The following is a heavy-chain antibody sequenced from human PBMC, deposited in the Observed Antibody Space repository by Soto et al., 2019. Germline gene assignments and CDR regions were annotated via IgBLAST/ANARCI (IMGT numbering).Heavy chain of an antibody. V-gene: IGHV4-39*01. CDR1: GDFISNTTYY. CDR2: IYFSGSGTS. CDR3: ARPRYSFGTSGYYTFDY. J-gene: IGHJ4*02. Sequence: PSETLSLTCSVSGDFISNTTYYWGWVRQAPGKGLEWVGSIYFSGSGTSHYNPSLKSRVTISVDTSKNQFSLKLTSVTAADTAVYYCARPRYSFGTSGYYTFDYWGQATLVTVSS. D-gene: IGHD3-3*01.